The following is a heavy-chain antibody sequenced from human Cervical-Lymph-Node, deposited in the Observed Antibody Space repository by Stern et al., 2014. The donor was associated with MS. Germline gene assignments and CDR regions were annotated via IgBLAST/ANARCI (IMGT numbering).Heavy chain of an antibody. CDR1: GGTFSSYA. Sequence: QVQLVQSGAEVKKPGSSVKVSCKASGGTFSSYAIRWVRQAPGQGLDGMGGLIPIFGTANYAQKFQGRVTITADESTSTAYMELSSLRSEDTAVYYCASGYSSRRVQGLNDYWGQGTLVTVSS. CDR2: LIPIFGTA. D-gene: IGHD6-19*01. CDR3: ASGYSSRRVQGLNDY. J-gene: IGHJ4*02. V-gene: IGHV1-69*01.